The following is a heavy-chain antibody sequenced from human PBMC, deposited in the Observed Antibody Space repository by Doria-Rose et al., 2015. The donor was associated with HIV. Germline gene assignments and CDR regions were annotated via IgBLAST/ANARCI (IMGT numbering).Heavy chain of an antibody. CDR3: ARIKSSRWYHKYYFDF. Sequence: SGPVLVKPTETLTLTCTVSGVSLSSPGMGVSWIRQPPGKALEWLANHFSDDERSYITSLKSRLTISRGTSKSQVVLTMTDMDPVDTATYYCARIKSSRWYHKYYFDFWGQGTLVIVSA. J-gene: IGHJ4*02. D-gene: IGHD6-13*01. V-gene: IGHV2-26*01. CDR2: HFSDDER. CDR1: GVSLSSPGMG.